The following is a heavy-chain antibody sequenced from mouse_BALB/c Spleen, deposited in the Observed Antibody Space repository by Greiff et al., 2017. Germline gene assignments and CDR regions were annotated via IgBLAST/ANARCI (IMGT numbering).Heavy chain of an antibody. CDR2: ISYSGST. CDR3: ARFTTATVYWYFDV. CDR1: GDSITSGY. D-gene: IGHD1-2*01. V-gene: IGHV3-8*02. J-gene: IGHJ1*01. Sequence: EVQLQESGPSLVKPSQTLSLTCSVTGDSITSGYWNWIRKFPGNKLEYMGYISYSGSTYYNPSLKSRISITRDTSKNQYYLQLNSVTTEDTATYYCARFTTATVYWYFDVWGAGTTVTVAS.